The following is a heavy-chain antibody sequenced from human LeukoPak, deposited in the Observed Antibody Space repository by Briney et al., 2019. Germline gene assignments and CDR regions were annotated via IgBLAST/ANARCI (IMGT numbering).Heavy chain of an antibody. J-gene: IGHJ4*02. CDR2: ISGSGGST. CDR1: GFTFSSYA. Sequence: GGSLRLSCAASGFTFSSYAMSWVRQAPGKGLEWVSAISGSGGSTYYADSVKGRFTISRDNSKNTLSVQMNSLRAEDTAVYYCAREGLDGSTFYSALDNWGQGTLVTVSS. V-gene: IGHV3-23*01. CDR3: AREGLDGSTFYSALDN. D-gene: IGHD3-22*01.